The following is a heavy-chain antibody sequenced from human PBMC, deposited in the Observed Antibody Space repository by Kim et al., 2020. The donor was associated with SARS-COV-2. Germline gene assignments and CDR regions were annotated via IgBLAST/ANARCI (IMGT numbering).Heavy chain of an antibody. V-gene: IGHV3-33*01. D-gene: IGHD6-19*01. CDR3: ARSLPRSGWFDY. Sequence: YYADSVKSRFTISRDNSKNTLYLQMNSLRAEDTAVYYCARSLPRSGWFDYWGQGTLVTVSS. J-gene: IGHJ4*02.